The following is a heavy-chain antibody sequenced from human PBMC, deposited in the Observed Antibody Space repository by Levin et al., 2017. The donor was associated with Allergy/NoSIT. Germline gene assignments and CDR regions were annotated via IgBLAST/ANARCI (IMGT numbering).Heavy chain of an antibody. V-gene: IGHV3-30*18. D-gene: IGHD4-17*01. CDR3: AKDYHDEEPLTYGDYSSPDY. CDR1: GFTFSSYG. CDR2: ISYDGSNK. J-gene: IGHJ4*02. Sequence: PGGSLRLSCAASGFTFSSYGMHWVRQAPGKGLEWVAVISYDGSNKYYADSVKGRFTISRDNSKNTLYLQMNSLRAEDTAVYYCAKDYHDEEPLTYGDYSSPDYWGQGTLVTVSS.